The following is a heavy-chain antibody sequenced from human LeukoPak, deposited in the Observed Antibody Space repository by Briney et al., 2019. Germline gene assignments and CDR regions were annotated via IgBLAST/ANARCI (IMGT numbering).Heavy chain of an antibody. CDR3: ARDPAKGYSYGYTDY. CDR2: ISSSSYI. V-gene: IGHV3-21*01. D-gene: IGHD5-18*01. Sequence: GGSLRLSCAASGFTFSSYSMNWVRQAPGKGLEWVSSISSSSYIYYADSVKGRFTISRDNAKNSLYLQMNSLRAEDTAVYYCARDPAKGYSYGYTDYWGQGTLVTVSS. J-gene: IGHJ4*02. CDR1: GFTFSSYS.